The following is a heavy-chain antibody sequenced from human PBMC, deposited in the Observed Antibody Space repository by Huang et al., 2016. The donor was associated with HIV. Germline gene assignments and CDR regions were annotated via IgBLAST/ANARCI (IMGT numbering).Heavy chain of an antibody. CDR3: VSHGSGTADY. CDR2: IYFCGCT. D-gene: IGHD3-10*01. Sequence: QVQLQESGPGLVKPSETLSLSCTVSGDSVSSASYYWSWIRQPPGRGLEWIGYIYFCGCTNYNPSLKSRVTISIDTSKNQFSLRLSSVTAADTAVYYCVSHGSGTADYWGQGTLVTVSS. CDR1: GDSVSSASYY. J-gene: IGHJ4*02. V-gene: IGHV4-61*01.